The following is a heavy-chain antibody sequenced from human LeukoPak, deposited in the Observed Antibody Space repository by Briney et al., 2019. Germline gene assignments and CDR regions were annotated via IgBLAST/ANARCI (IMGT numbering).Heavy chain of an antibody. D-gene: IGHD4-17*01. CDR3: AKPRRTTVTTSSFDY. J-gene: IGHJ4*02. V-gene: IGHV3-30*18. Sequence: GGSLRLSCAASGFTFSSYGMPWVRQAPGKGLEWVAVISYDGSNKYYADSVKGRFTISRDNSKNTLYLQMNSLRAEDTAVYYCAKPRRTTVTTSSFDYWGQGTLVTVSS. CDR2: ISYDGSNK. CDR1: GFTFSSYG.